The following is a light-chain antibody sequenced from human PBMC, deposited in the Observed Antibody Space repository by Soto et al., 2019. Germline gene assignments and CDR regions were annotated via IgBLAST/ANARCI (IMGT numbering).Light chain of an antibody. CDR3: QQYGMS. CDR1: QSVSSN. CDR2: GAS. J-gene: IGKJ1*01. V-gene: IGKV3-20*01. Sequence: IVLTQSPATLSVSPGERATLSCRASQSVSSNLAWYQQKPGQAPRLLIYGASSRATGIPDRFSGSGSGTDFTLTISRLEPEDFAVYYCQQYGMSFGRGTKVDIK.